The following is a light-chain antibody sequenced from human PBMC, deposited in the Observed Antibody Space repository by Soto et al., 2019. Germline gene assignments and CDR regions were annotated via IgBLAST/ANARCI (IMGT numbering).Light chain of an antibody. J-gene: IGLJ2*01. Sequence: QSVLTQPPSASGTPGQRVTISCSGSRSNVGSNTVNWYQQLPGTAPKLLIYTNDQRPSGVPDRISASKSGTSASLAISGLQSEDEADYYCAAWDDSLSGLVFGGGTKLTVL. CDR2: TND. V-gene: IGLV1-44*01. CDR3: AAWDDSLSGLV. CDR1: RSNVGSNT.